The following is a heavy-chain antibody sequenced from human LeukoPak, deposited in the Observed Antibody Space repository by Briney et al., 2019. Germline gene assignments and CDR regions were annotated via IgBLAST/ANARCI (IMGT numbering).Heavy chain of an antibody. CDR2: ISWNRGSI. V-gene: IGHV3-9*01. CDR1: GFSFHDYA. J-gene: IGHJ3*02. Sequence: GGSLRLSCAASGFSFHDYAMHWVRQVPGKGLEWVSGISWNRGSIGYTDSVKGRFTISRDNAKNSLYLQMNSLRAEDTALYYCAKDKLRELGYCSSTSCSGRAFDIWGQGTMVTVSS. D-gene: IGHD2-2*01. CDR3: AKDKLRELGYCSSTSCSGRAFDI.